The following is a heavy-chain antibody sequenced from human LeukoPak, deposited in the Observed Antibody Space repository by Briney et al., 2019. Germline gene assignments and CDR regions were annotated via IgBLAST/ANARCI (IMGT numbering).Heavy chain of an antibody. Sequence: SETLSLTCAVSGGSISSSNWWSWVRQPPGKGLEWIGEIYHSGSTNYNPSLKSRVTISVDKSKNQFSLKLTSVTAADTAVYYCARDSYGSQDDAFDIWGQGTMVTVSS. CDR2: IYHSGST. CDR1: GGSISSSNW. J-gene: IGHJ3*02. V-gene: IGHV4-4*02. D-gene: IGHD3-16*01. CDR3: ARDSYGSQDDAFDI.